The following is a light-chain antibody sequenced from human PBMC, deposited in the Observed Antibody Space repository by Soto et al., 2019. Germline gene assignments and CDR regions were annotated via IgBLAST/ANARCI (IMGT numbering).Light chain of an antibody. CDR2: WAS. CDR1: QSVFSSSTNKNY. Sequence: DFVMTQSPDSLAVSLGGRATINCKSSQSVFSSSTNKNYLAWFQQKPGQPPKLLIYWASTRKSGVPDRFSGSGSGTDFTLTITSLQAEDVAVYYCQQYHSDPITFGQGTRLE. V-gene: IGKV4-1*01. CDR3: QQYHSDPIT. J-gene: IGKJ5*01.